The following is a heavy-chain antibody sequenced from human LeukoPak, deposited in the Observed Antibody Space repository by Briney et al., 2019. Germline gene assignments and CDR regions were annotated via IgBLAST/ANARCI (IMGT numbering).Heavy chain of an antibody. CDR2: INPSDGST. Sequence: ASVNVSCKASGYTFTRYYMHWVRQAPGQGLEWMGIINPSDGSTGYAQKFQGRVTLTRDTSTSTVYMELSSLRSEDTAVYYCARDQGSGNYYFDDYWGQGTLVTVSS. D-gene: IGHD1-26*01. CDR1: GYTFTRYY. CDR3: ARDQGSGNYYFDDY. V-gene: IGHV1-46*01. J-gene: IGHJ4*02.